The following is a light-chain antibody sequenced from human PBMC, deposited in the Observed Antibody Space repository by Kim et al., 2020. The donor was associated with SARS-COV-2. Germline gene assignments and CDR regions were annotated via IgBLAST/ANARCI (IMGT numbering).Light chain of an antibody. CDR2: EVS. CDR1: SSDVGSYNL. J-gene: IGLJ1*01. V-gene: IGLV2-23*02. CDR3: CSYAGSSTLLV. Sequence: QSITISCTGTSSDVGSYNLVSWYQQHPGKAPKLMIYEVSKRPSGVSNRFSGSKSGNTASLTISGLQAEDEADYYCCSYAGSSTLLVFGTGTKVTVL.